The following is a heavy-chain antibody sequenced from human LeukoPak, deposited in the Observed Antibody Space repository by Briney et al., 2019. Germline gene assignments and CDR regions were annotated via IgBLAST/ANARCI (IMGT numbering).Heavy chain of an antibody. V-gene: IGHV3-48*03. CDR1: GFMFSVSE. J-gene: IGHJ5*02. Sequence: PGGSLRLSCAASGFMFSVSEMNWVRQAPGKGLEWISYINDKGSPKAYADSVKGRFLVSRDNAKNSLYLQMNSLRADDTAVYYCAKDSGGWSPSWGQGTLVTVSS. D-gene: IGHD2-15*01. CDR3: AKDSGGWSPS. CDR2: INDKGSPK.